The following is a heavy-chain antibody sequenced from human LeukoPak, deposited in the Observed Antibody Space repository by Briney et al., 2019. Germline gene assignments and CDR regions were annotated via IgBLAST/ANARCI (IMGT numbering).Heavy chain of an antibody. V-gene: IGHV1-69*05. J-gene: IGHJ5*02. Sequence: GSSVKVSCKASGGTFSSYAISWVRQAPGQGLEWMGGITPIFGTANYAQKFQGRVTITTDESTSTAYMELSSLRSEDTAVYYCARESPYDYVWGSYRPYNWFDPWGQGTLVTVSS. D-gene: IGHD3-16*02. CDR3: ARESPYDYVWGSYRPYNWFDP. CDR2: ITPIFGTA. CDR1: GGTFSSYA.